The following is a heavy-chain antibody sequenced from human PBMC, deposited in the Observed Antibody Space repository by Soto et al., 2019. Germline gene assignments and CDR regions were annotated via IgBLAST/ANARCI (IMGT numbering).Heavy chain of an antibody. CDR2: INHSGST. CDR3: AREPDTAMPQA. Sequence: SETLSLTCAVYGGSFSGYYWSWIRQPPGKGLEWIGEINHSGSTNYNPSLKSRVTISVDTSKNQFSLKLSSVTAADTAVYYCAREPDTAMPQAWGQGTLVTVSS. J-gene: IGHJ5*02. V-gene: IGHV4-34*01. CDR1: GGSFSGYY. D-gene: IGHD5-18*01.